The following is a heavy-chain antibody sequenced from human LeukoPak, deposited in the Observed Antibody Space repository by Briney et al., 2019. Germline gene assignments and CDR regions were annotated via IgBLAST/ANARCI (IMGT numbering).Heavy chain of an antibody. J-gene: IGHJ3*02. CDR1: GGSFSGYY. D-gene: IGHD1-26*01. Sequence: ASETLSLTCAVYGGSFSGYYWSWIRQPPGKGLEWIGEINHSGSTNYNPSLKSRVTISLTTSKNQFSLKLSSVTAADTAVYYCARHGAFSTTYSGSYSDAFDIWGQGTMVTVSS. CDR2: INHSGST. V-gene: IGHV4-34*01. CDR3: ARHGAFSTTYSGSYSDAFDI.